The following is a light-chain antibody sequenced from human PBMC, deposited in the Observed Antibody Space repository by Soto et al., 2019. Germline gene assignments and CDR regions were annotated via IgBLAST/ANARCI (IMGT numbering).Light chain of an antibody. CDR2: DAS. V-gene: IGKV3-11*01. J-gene: IGKJ4*01. CDR1: QTVGVR. CDR3: QQRSKWPVT. Sequence: EIVFTQSPSTLSSSPGERATLSCRASQTVGVRLAWYQHKPGQAPRLIIYDASNRATGTPARFSGSGSGTDFTLTISSLEAEDFALYYCQQRSKWPVTFGGGTKVDIK.